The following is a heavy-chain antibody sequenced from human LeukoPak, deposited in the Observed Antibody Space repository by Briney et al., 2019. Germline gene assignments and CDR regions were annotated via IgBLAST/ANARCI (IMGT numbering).Heavy chain of an antibody. CDR1: GFPFSDYY. V-gene: IGHV3-30*03. CDR3: ARGFRGANWFDP. CDR2: ISYDGSNK. D-gene: IGHD3-10*01. J-gene: IGHJ5*02. Sequence: PGGSLRLSCAASGFPFSDYYMNWIRQAPGKGLEWVAVISYDGSNKYYADSVKGRFTISRDNSKNTLYLQMNSLRAEDTAVYYCARGFRGANWFDPWGQGTLVTVSS.